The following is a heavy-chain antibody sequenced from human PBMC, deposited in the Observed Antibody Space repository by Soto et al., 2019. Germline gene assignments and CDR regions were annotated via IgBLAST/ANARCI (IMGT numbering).Heavy chain of an antibody. CDR2: IPNTENKK. Sequence: QVKMEESGGGVVQPGTSLRLSCVASGFTFSSYGMHWVRQAPGKGLEWVAVIPNTENKKYYADSVKGRFTISRDNSQNTLFLQMDSLMSEDTAVYYCARTAGGRVRGALDIWGQGTMVTVSA. CDR3: ARTAGGRVRGALDI. J-gene: IGHJ3*02. V-gene: IGHV3-30-3*01. CDR1: GFTFSSYG. D-gene: IGHD6-13*01.